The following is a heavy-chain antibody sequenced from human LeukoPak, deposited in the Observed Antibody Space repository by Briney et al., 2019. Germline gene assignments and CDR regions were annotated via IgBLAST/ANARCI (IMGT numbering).Heavy chain of an antibody. V-gene: IGHV4-34*01. Sequence: SETLSLTCAVYGGSFSGYYWSWIRQPPGEGLEWIGEINHSGSTNYNPSLKSRVTISVDTSKNQFSLKLSSVTAADTAVYYCARRGGYYLNWFDPWGQGTLVTVSS. D-gene: IGHD3-22*01. CDR1: GGSFSGYY. CDR2: INHSGST. CDR3: ARRGGYYLNWFDP. J-gene: IGHJ5*02.